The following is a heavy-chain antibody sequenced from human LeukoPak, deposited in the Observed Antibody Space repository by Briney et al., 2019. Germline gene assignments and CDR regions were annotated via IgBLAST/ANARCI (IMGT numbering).Heavy chain of an antibody. D-gene: IGHD3-16*02. J-gene: IGHJ5*02. CDR2: ISAYNGNT. CDR3: ARTLGDYVWGGYRLRRFDP. V-gene: IGHV1-18*01. Sequence: ASVKVSCKASGYTFTSYDINWVRQATGQGLEWMGWISAYNGNTNYAQKLQGRVTMTTDTSTSTAYMELRSLRSDDTAVYYCARTLGDYVWGGYRLRRFDPWGQGTLVTVSS. CDR1: GYTFTSYD.